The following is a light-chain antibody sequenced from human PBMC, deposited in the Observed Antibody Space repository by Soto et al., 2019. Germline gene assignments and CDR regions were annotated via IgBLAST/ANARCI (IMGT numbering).Light chain of an antibody. J-gene: IGKJ1*01. V-gene: IGKV1-39*01. CDR3: QQSYRTPWT. Sequence: DIQMTQSPSSLSASVGDRVTITCRASQSISSYLNWYQQKPGKAPNLLIYAASSLQSGVPSRFSGSGSGTDFTLTISSLQAEDFATYYYQQSYRTPWTFGQGTKVEIK. CDR2: AAS. CDR1: QSISSY.